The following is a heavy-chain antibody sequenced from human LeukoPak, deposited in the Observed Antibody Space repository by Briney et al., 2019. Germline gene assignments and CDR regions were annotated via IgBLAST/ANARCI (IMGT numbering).Heavy chain of an antibody. CDR2: INPNSGGT. CDR3: ARLIAHDYDSSGYYYYFDY. D-gene: IGHD3-22*01. CDR1: GYTFTGYY. Sequence: ASVKVSCKASGYTFTGYYMHWVRQAPGQGLEWMGWINPNSGGTNYAQKFQGRVTMTRDTSISTAYMELGRLRSDDTAVYYCARLIAHDYDSSGYYYYFDYWGQGTLVTVSS. J-gene: IGHJ4*02. V-gene: IGHV1-2*02.